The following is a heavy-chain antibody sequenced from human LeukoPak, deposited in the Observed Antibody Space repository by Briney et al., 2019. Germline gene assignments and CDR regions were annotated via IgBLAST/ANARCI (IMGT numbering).Heavy chain of an antibody. CDR3: ARHFYCSGSSCYSFGMDV. D-gene: IGHD2-15*01. Sequence: GGSLRLSCAASGFTFSSYWMSWVRQAPGKGLEWVANIKQDGSEKYYVDSVKGRFTISRDNAKNLLYLQMNSLRAEDTALYYCARHFYCSGSSCYSFGMDVWGQGTTVTVSS. V-gene: IGHV3-7*01. CDR1: GFTFSSYW. CDR2: IKQDGSEK. J-gene: IGHJ6*02.